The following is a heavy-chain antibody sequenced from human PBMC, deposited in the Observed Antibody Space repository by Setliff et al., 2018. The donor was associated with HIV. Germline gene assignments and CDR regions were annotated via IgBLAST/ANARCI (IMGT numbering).Heavy chain of an antibody. D-gene: IGHD2-15*01. CDR2: INYRGYT. CDR1: GYSISSGYY. Sequence: SETLSLTCAVSGYSISSGYYWGWVRQPPGKGLEWIGNINYRGYTNFNPSLKSRVTISVDTSKNHFSLKLSSVTAADTAVYYCARAPCSGGSCAYWYFDLWGRGTLVTVSS. CDR3: ARAPCSGGSCAYWYFDL. V-gene: IGHV4-38-2*01. J-gene: IGHJ2*01.